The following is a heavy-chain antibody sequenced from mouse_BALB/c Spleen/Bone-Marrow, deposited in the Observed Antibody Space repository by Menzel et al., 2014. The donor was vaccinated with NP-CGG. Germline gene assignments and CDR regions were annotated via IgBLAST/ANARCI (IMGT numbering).Heavy chain of an antibody. J-gene: IGHJ3*01. Sequence: VQLKHSGAELVKPGASVKLSCTASGFNIKDTYMHWVKQRPEQGLEWIVGIDPANGNTKYDPKFQGKATITADTSSNTAYLQLSSLASEDTAVYYCAYYRYDEGGFAFWGQGTPVTVSA. D-gene: IGHD2-14*01. CDR3: AYYRYDEGGFAF. CDR2: IDPANGNT. V-gene: IGHV14-3*02. CDR1: GFNIKDTY.